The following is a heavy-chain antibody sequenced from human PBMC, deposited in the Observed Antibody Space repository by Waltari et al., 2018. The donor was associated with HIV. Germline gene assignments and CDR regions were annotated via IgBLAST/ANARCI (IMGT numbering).Heavy chain of an antibody. CDR1: GFTFSNYG. J-gene: IGHJ6*02. D-gene: IGHD6-13*01. CDR2: ISGSGGNT. CDR3: VKEHQYSHSWYSYYGMDV. V-gene: IGHV3-23*01. Sequence: EVRVLESGGALVQPGGSLRLSCAASGFTFSNYGISWVRQAPGKGLEWVSTISGSGGNTYYADSVKGRFTVSRDNSKNTLYLQMNSLRAEDTAVYFCVKEHQYSHSWYSYYGMDVWGQGTTVTVSS.